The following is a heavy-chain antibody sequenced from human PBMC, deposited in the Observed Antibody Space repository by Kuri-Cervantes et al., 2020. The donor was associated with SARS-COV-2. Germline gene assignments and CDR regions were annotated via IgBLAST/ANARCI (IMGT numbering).Heavy chain of an antibody. Sequence: GGSLRLSCAASGFSFSRYCMRWVRQAPGKGLEWISYISYSGTYTKYTDSVKGRFSVSRDNTENSLVLQMDSLRAEDTAIYYCARDSAWANGDNSYYFDFWGQGTRVTVAS. V-gene: IGHV3-11*05. CDR2: ISYSGTYT. CDR1: GFSFSRYC. D-gene: IGHD4-17*01. CDR3: ARDSAWANGDNSYYFDF. J-gene: IGHJ4*02.